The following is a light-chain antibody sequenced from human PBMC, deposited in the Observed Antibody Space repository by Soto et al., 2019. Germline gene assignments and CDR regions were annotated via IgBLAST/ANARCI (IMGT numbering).Light chain of an antibody. V-gene: IGKV3-11*01. CDR1: QSVSSY. CDR3: QQRRNWPRFT. CDR2: DAS. J-gene: IGKJ3*01. Sequence: EIVLTQSPATLSLSPGERATLSCRASQSVSSYLAWYQQKPGQAPRLLIYDASNRATGIPARFSGSGSGTDFTLTISSLEHEDFAVYYCQQRRNWPRFTFGPGTKVDIK.